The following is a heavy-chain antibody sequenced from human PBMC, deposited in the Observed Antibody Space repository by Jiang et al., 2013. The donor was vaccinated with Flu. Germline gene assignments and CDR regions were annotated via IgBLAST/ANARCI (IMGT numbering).Heavy chain of an antibody. Sequence: SGAEVKKPGSSVKVSCKTSGDFFSSYTITWVRQAPGQGLEWMGRISPVVGIPNYAQNFQGRVTITADKSTSTAYMDLSSLKSEDTAVYYCATSAGVDGFDIWGQGTMVIVSP. J-gene: IGHJ3*02. CDR1: GDFFSSYT. CDR3: ATSAGVDGFDI. V-gene: IGHV1-69*04. CDR2: ISPVVGIP.